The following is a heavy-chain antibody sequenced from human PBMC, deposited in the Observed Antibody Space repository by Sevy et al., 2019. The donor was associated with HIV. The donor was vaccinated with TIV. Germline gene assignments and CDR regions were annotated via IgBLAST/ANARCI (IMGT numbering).Heavy chain of an antibody. J-gene: IGHJ4*02. D-gene: IGHD3-16*01. V-gene: IGHV3-30*18. CDR1: GFTFSSHG. CDR3: AKLRSAFGPLDD. CDR2: ISYDGRKK. Sequence: GGSLRLSCAASGFTFSSHGMHWVRQAPGKGLEWVAFISYDGRKKYYTYSVKGRFTISGDNSKNTVYLQMKILRAEDTAVYSCAKLRSAFGPLDDWGQGTLVTVSS.